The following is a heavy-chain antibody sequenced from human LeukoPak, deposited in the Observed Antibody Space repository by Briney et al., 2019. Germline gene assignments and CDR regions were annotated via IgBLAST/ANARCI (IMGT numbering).Heavy chain of an antibody. CDR2: ISYDGTNK. CDR3: ARDVGIAVAGLFDY. V-gene: IGHV3-30-3*01. CDR1: GFTFSSYA. D-gene: IGHD6-19*01. J-gene: IGHJ4*02. Sequence: PGGSLRLSCAASGFTFSSYAMHWVRQAPGKGLEWVAVISYDGTNKYYADSVKGRFTISRDNAKNSLYLQMNSLRAEDTAVYYCARDVGIAVAGLFDYWGQGTLVTVSS.